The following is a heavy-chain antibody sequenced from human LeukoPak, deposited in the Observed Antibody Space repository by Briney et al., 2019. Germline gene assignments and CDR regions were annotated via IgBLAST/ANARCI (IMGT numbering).Heavy chain of an antibody. CDR1: GFTFDDYA. V-gene: IGHV3-9*01. CDR3: AATYGSGSYYADY. CDR2: ISWNSGSI. Sequence: GGSLRLSCAASGFTFDDYAMHWVRQAPGKGLEWVSGISWNSGSIGYADSVKGRFTISRDNAKNSLYLQINSLRAEDTALYYCAATYGSGSYYADYWGQGTLVTVSS. J-gene: IGHJ4*02. D-gene: IGHD3-10*01.